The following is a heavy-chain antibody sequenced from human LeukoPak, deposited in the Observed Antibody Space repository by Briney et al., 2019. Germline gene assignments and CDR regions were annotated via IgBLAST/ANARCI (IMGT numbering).Heavy chain of an antibody. CDR3: ARGGYGHGFDI. CDR1: GFSFTNYW. D-gene: IGHD5-12*01. J-gene: IGHJ3*02. V-gene: IGHV3-74*01. Sequence: GGSLRLSCAASGFSFTNYWMHWVRQAPGKGLVWVSRVDSDGSDTIYADSVRGRLTISRDNAKNTVFLQMNSLRVEDTAVYYCARGGYGHGFDIWGQGTMVTVSS. CDR2: VDSDGSDT.